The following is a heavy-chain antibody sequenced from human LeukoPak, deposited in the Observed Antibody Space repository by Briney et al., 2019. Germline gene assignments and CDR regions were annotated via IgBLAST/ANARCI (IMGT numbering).Heavy chain of an antibody. J-gene: IGHJ4*02. CDR2: ISDTGGST. Sequence: GGSLRLSCAASGFTFSSYAMSWVRQAPEKGLEWVSTISDTGGSTYYADSVKGRFTISRDNSKNTLYVQMNGLRAEDTALYYCARDPSYSSSSPYFDYWGQGVLVTVSS. CDR1: GFTFSSYA. CDR3: ARDPSYSSSSPYFDY. D-gene: IGHD6-6*01. V-gene: IGHV3-23*01.